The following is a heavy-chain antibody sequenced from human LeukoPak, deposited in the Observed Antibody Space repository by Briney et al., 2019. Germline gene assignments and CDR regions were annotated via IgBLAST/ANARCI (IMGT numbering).Heavy chain of an antibody. J-gene: IGHJ4*02. D-gene: IGHD6-19*01. CDR2: IIPIFGTA. Sequence: ASVKVSCKASGGTFSSYAINWVRQAPGQGLEWMGGIIPIFGTANYAQKFQGRVTITADESTSTAYVELSSLRSEDTAVYYCARPAVAGTYYFDYWGQGTLVTVSS. CDR3: ARPAVAGTYYFDY. CDR1: GGTFSSYA. V-gene: IGHV1-69*13.